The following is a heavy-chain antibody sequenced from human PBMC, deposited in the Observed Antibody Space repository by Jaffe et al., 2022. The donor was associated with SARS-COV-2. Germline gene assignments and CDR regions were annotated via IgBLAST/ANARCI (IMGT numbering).Heavy chain of an antibody. CDR3: AREVAGQVTKDAFDM. Sequence: QVQLLQSGAEVKKPGSSVKVSCKASGGTFNTYSISWVRQAPGQGLEWMGRIIVILGSGNYAQKFQDRVTITADKSTSTAYMELSSLRSEDTAMYYCAREVAGQVTKDAFDMWGQGTMVTVSS. CDR1: GGTFNTYS. CDR2: IIVILGSG. J-gene: IGHJ3*02. V-gene: IGHV1-69*08. D-gene: IGHD6-19*01.